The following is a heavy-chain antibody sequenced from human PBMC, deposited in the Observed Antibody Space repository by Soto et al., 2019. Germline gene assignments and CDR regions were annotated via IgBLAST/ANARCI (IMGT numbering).Heavy chain of an antibody. CDR2: IIPILGTA. J-gene: IGHJ6*02. Sequence: ASVKVSCKASGGTFNNNAIGWVRQAPGQGLEWMGGIIPILGTANYAQKFRGRVTITADESTSTGYMDLSSLRSEDTAVYYCARPYDSSDYYGGGMDVWGQGTTVTVSS. CDR3: ARPYDSSDYYGGGMDV. CDR1: GGTFNNNA. D-gene: IGHD3-22*01. V-gene: IGHV1-69*13.